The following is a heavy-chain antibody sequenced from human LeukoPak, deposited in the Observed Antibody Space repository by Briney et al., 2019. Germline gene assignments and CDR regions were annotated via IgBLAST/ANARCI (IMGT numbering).Heavy chain of an antibody. Sequence: SETLSLTCTVSGGSISSSSYYWGWIRQPPGTGLEWIGSIYYSGSIYYNPSLKSRVTISVDTSKNQFSLKLSSVTAADTAVYYCAREAYGSGSYSPPHAFDIWGQGTMVTVSS. CDR1: GGSISSSSYY. CDR3: AREAYGSGSYSPPHAFDI. J-gene: IGHJ3*02. D-gene: IGHD3-10*01. CDR2: IYYSGSI. V-gene: IGHV4-39*07.